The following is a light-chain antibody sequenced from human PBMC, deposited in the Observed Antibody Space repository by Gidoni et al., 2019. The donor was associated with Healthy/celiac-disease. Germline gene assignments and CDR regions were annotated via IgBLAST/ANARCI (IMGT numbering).Light chain of an antibody. J-gene: IGKJ5*01. V-gene: IGKV1-39*01. CDR3: QQSYSTIT. CDR2: AAS. Sequence: DIQMTQSPSSLSASVGDRVTITCRASQSISSYLNWYQQKPGKAPKLLIYAASSLQSGVPSRFSGSGSGTDFTLTISSLQPEDFATYYCQQSYSTITFAQXTRLGIK. CDR1: QSISSY.